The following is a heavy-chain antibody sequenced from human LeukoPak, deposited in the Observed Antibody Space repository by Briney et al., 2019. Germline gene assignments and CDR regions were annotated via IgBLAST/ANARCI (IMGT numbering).Heavy chain of an antibody. CDR3: GKDPNGDYIGAFDF. CDR1: GFTFSNYA. Sequence: GGSLRLSCAASGFTFSNYALVWVRQTPRKGLELVSAISGSGATPHYADAVRGRFTISRDNSKNTLYLQMNSLRAEDTAIYYCGKDPNGDYIGAFDFWGQGTMVTVSS. J-gene: IGHJ3*01. D-gene: IGHD4-17*01. CDR2: ISGSGATP. V-gene: IGHV3-23*01.